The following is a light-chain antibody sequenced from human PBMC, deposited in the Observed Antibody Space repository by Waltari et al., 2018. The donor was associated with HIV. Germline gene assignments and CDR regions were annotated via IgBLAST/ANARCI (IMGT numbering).Light chain of an antibody. J-gene: IGKJ1*01. CDR3: QQYYSTPWT. V-gene: IGKV4-1*01. Sequence: DMEMTQFPDSLAESLNERATINCKSSQSVLYSSNNKNYLAWYQQKPGQPPKLLIYWASTRESGVPDRFSGSGSGTDFTLTISSLQAEDVAVYYCQQYYSTPWTFGQGTKVEI. CDR2: WAS. CDR1: QSVLYSSNNKNY.